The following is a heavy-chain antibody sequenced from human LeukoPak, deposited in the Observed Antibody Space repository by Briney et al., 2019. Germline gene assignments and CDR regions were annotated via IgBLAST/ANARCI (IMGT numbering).Heavy chain of an antibody. CDR3: AKGKNTGSYLSHVDY. CDR1: GFTFDDYT. J-gene: IGHJ4*02. CDR2: ITWDGGST. V-gene: IGHV3-43*01. D-gene: IGHD3-10*01. Sequence: GGSLRLSCAASGFTFDDYTMHWVRQAPGKGLEWVSLITWDGGSTYYADSVKDRFTISRDNSKNSLYLQMNSLRTEDTALYYCAKGKNTGSYLSHVDYWGQGTLVTVSS.